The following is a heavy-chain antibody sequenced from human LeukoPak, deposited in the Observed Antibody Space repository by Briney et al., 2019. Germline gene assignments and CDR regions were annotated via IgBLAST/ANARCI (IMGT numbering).Heavy chain of an antibody. J-gene: IGHJ4*02. CDR1: GYTFTSYD. D-gene: IGHD3-16*02. V-gene: IGHV1-8*01. CDR2: MNTNSGNT. CDR3: ARLGYYDYIWGSYRYTELDY. Sequence: ASVKVSCKASGYTFTSYDINWVRQATGQGLEWMGWMNTNSGNTGYAQKFQGRVTMTRNTSISTAYMELSSLRSEDTAVYYCARLGYYDYIWGSYRYTELDYWGQGTLVTVSS.